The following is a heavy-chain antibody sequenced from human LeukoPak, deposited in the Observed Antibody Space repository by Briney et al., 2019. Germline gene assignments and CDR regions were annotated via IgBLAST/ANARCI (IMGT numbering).Heavy chain of an antibody. J-gene: IGHJ4*02. Sequence: PGGSLRHSCAASGFTFSSYSMNWVRQAPGKGLEWVSFISSSGTYIYYADSVKGRFTISRDNAKNSLYLQMSSLRAEDTAVYYCAVVAGTYWGQGTLVTVSS. CDR1: GFTFSSYS. CDR3: AVVAGTY. CDR2: ISSSGTYI. D-gene: IGHD6-19*01. V-gene: IGHV3-21*01.